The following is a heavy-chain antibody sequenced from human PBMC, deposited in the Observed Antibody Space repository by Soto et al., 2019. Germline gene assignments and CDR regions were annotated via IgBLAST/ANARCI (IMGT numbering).Heavy chain of an antibody. D-gene: IGHD3-9*01. CDR3: AEGGVDYDILTGYYY. V-gene: IGHV3-7*01. CDR2: IKFDGSEK. Sequence: GGSLRLSCAASGFTFSGYWMSWVRQAPGKGLEWVANIKFDGSEKYYVDSLKGRFIISRDNAKNSLYLQMNSLRAEDTAVYYCAEGGVDYDILTGYYYWGQGTLVTVSS. J-gene: IGHJ4*02. CDR1: GFTFSGYW.